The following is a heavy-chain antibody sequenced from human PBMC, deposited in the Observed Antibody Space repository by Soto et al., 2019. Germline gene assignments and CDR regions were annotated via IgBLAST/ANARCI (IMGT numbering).Heavy chain of an antibody. V-gene: IGHV3-23*01. D-gene: IGHD3-10*01. J-gene: IGHJ5*02. CDR1: GFTFSSYA. CDR3: AKDPTMVRGVNWFDP. CDR2: ISGSGGST. Sequence: GGSLRLSCAASGFTFSSYAMSWVRQAPGKGLEWVSAISGSGGSTYYADSVKGRFTISRDNSKNTLYLQMNSLRAEDTAVYYCAKDPTMVRGVNWFDPWGQGTLVTVSS.